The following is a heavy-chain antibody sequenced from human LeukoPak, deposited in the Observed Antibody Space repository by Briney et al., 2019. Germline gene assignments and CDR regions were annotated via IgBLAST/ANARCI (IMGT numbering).Heavy chain of an antibody. CDR3: ARSKSYSSGWPDFDC. D-gene: IGHD6-19*01. V-gene: IGHV3-13*01. CDR2: IGTAGNT. CDR1: GFTFSSHD. J-gene: IGHJ4*02. Sequence: GGSLRLSCAASGFTFSSHDMHWVRQPTGKGLEWVSVIGTAGNTYYADSVKGRFTISRENAKNSLYVQMDNLRAEDTAVYYCARSKSYSSGWPDFDCWGQGTLVTVSS.